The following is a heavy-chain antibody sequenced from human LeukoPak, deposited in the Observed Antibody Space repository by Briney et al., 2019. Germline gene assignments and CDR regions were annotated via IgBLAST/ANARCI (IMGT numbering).Heavy chain of an antibody. J-gene: IGHJ4*02. CDR1: GGSISSSSYY. CDR2: IYYSGST. V-gene: IGHV4-39*07. Sequence: SETLSLTCTVSGGSISSSSYYWGWIRQPPGKGLEWIGSIYYSGSTYYNPSLKSRVTISVDTSKNQFSLKLSSVTAADTAVYYCARGLRRYYGSGSYFDYWGQGTLVTVSS. CDR3: ARGLRRYYGSGSYFDY. D-gene: IGHD3-10*01.